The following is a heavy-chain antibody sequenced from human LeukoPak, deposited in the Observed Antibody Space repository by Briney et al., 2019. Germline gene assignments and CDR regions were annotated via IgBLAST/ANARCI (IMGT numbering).Heavy chain of an antibody. D-gene: IGHD4/OR15-4a*01. CDR3: AKDRLTLDALDV. CDR1: GFTFSSYG. CDR2: ISDSGTFT. V-gene: IGHV3-23*01. Sequence: GSLRLSCGASGFTFSSYGMSWVRQAPGKGLEWVSGISDSGTFTYYADSVRGRFTISRDNSNNTVYVHVHSLRAEDTAVYYCAKDRLTLDALDVWGQGTVVTVSS. J-gene: IGHJ3*01.